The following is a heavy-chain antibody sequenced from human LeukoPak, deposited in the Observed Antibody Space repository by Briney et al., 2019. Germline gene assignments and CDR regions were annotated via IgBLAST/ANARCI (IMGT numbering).Heavy chain of an antibody. J-gene: IGHJ6*02. CDR1: GYTFTGYY. CDR3: ARDRRVDYDFWSGYYTPYYYGMDV. D-gene: IGHD3-3*01. V-gene: IGHV1-18*04. Sequence: ASVKVSCKASGYTFTGYYMHWVRQAPGQGLEWMGWISAYNGNTNYAQKLQGRVTMTTDTSTSTAYMELRSLRSDDTAVYYCARDRRVDYDFWSGYYTPYYYGMDVWGQGTTVTVSS. CDR2: ISAYNGNT.